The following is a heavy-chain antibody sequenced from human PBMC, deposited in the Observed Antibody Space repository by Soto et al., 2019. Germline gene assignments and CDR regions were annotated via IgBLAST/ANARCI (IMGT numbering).Heavy chain of an antibody. J-gene: IGHJ4*02. Sequence: EVQLLESGGGLAQPGGSLRLSCAASEFTFSSYAMSWVRQAPGKGLEWVSAISGSGVSTYYADSVKGRFTISRDNSKNTLYLQMNSLRAEDTAVYYCAKSPGMYYYDSSGYYHYDYWGQGTLVTVSS. V-gene: IGHV3-23*01. CDR1: EFTFSSYA. CDR3: AKSPGMYYYDSSGYYHYDY. D-gene: IGHD3-22*01. CDR2: ISGSGVST.